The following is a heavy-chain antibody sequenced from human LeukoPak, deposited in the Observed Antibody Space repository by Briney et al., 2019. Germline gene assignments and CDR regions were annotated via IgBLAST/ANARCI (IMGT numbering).Heavy chain of an antibody. Sequence: SETLSLTCSVSGGSISSHYWSWIRQPPGRGLEWIGYTSYSGYTSNNPSLMGRVTISLDTSKNQFSLKLTSVTAADTAVYYCARDWLVVQPYIMDVWGQGITVTVSS. J-gene: IGHJ6*02. CDR1: GGSISSHY. V-gene: IGHV4-59*11. D-gene: IGHD2-2*01. CDR3: ARDWLVVQPYIMDV. CDR2: TSYSGYT.